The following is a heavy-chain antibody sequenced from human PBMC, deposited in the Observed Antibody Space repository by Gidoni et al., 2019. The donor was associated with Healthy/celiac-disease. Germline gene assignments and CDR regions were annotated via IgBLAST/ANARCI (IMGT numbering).Heavy chain of an antibody. CDR2: ISGSGGST. J-gene: IGHJ4*02. D-gene: IGHD6-19*01. V-gene: IGHV3-23*01. Sequence: EVLLLESGGGLVQPGGSLRRSCSASGFTFRSYAMSWVRQAPGKGLEWGSAISGSGGSTYYADSVKGRFTISRDNSKNTLYLQMNSLRAEDTAVYYCANPPEGYSSGWSHFDYWGQGTLVTVSS. CDR3: ANPPEGYSSGWSHFDY. CDR1: GFTFRSYA.